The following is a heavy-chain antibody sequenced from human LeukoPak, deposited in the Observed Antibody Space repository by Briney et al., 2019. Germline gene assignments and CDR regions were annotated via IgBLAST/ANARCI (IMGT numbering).Heavy chain of an antibody. CDR1: GFTFSSYS. CDR2: ITSSSSNI. D-gene: IGHD6-13*01. CDR3: ARGGGSSWYNFDY. Sequence: PGGSLRLSCAASGFTFSSYSMNWVRRAPGKGLEWVSSITSSSSNIYYADSVKGRFTISRDNAKNSLYLQMNSLRAEDTAVYYCARGGGSSWYNFDYWGQGTLVTVSS. V-gene: IGHV3-21*01. J-gene: IGHJ4*02.